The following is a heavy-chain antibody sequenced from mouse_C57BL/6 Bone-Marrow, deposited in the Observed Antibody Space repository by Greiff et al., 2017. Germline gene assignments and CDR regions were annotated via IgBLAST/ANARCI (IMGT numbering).Heavy chain of an antibody. CDR2: MHPNGGSP. D-gene: IGHD2-4*01. CDR3: ARSYDYDDYTLYY. V-gene: IGHV1-64*01. Sequence: QVQLQQPGAELVKPGASVKLSCKASGYTFTNYWMHWVKQRPGQGLEWIGMMHPNGGSPDYNEKFKSEATLSGDKSSRTAYMELSSLTSEDSAVYYCARSYDYDDYTLYYWGQGTSVTVSS. CDR1: GYTFTNYW. J-gene: IGHJ4*01.